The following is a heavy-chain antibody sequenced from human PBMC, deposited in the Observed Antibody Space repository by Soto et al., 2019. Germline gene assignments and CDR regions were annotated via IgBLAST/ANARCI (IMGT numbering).Heavy chain of an antibody. V-gene: IGHV3-23*01. CDR3: AKYLADRYHFDY. J-gene: IGHJ4*02. D-gene: IGHD1-1*01. Sequence: EVQVLESGGSLVQPGGSLRLSCAASGFTFNYYAISWVRQAPGKGLEWVSAISGTGGSTYYADSAKGRFTFSRDNSKNTLYLQMNSLRAEDTAVYYCAKYLADRYHFDYWGLGTLVTVSS. CDR1: GFTFNYYA. CDR2: ISGTGGST.